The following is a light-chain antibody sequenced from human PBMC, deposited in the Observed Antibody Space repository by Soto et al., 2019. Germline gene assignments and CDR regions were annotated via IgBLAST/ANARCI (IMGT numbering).Light chain of an antibody. CDR3: QQASSFPHT. V-gene: IGKV1-12*01. Sequence: DIQMTQSPSTVSASVGDGVTITCRASQPISSWLAWFRQRPGKAPELLIYAASTLHSGDPSRFTGSGSGTDFALTISGLQPEDFATYYCQQASSFPHTFGQGTRVDIK. CDR1: QPISSW. J-gene: IGKJ2*01. CDR2: AAS.